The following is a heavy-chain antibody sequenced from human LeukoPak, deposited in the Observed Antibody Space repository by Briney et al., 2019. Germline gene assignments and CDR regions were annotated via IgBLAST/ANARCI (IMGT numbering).Heavy chain of an antibody. J-gene: IGHJ6*02. V-gene: IGHV3-21*04. D-gene: IGHD2-15*01. CDR1: GFTFSSYS. CDR2: ISSSSSYI. CDR3: AKDINDCSGGSCYTRYYYYGMDV. Sequence: GGSLRLSCAASGFTFSSYSLNWVRQAPGKGLEWVSSISSSSSYIYYADSVKGRFTISRDTAKNSLYLQMNSLRAEDTALYYCAKDINDCSGGSCYTRYYYYGMDVWGQGTTVTVSS.